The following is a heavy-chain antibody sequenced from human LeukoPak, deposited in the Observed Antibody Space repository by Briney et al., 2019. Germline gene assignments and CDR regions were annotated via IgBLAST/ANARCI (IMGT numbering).Heavy chain of an antibody. V-gene: IGHV3-21*04. J-gene: IGHJ4*02. CDR1: GFTFSSYS. D-gene: IGHD6-19*01. CDR2: ISSSSSYI. Sequence: GGSLRLSCAASGFTFSSYSVSWVRQAPGKGLEWVSSISSSSSYIYYADSVKGRFTISRDNAKNSLYLQMNSLRAEDTAVYYCAKSARVIAVEIDYWGQGTLVTVSS. CDR3: AKSARVIAVEIDY.